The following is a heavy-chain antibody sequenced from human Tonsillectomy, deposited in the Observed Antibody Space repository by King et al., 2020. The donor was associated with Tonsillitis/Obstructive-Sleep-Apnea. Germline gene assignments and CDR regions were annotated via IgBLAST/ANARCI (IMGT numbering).Heavy chain of an antibody. V-gene: IGHV1-2*02. J-gene: IGHJ5*02. CDR2: IHPDSGCT. Sequence: VQLVESGAEVKKPGASVKVSCKASGYTFIGYYMYWVRQAPGQGLECLGWIHPDSGCTNYAQKFQGKVSMTRDTSISPAYMELSRLTSDDTAVYYCAREKVLVAATNYWFAPWGQGXLVTVSS. CDR1: GYTFIGYY. CDR3: AREKVLVAATNYWFAP. D-gene: IGHD2-15*01.